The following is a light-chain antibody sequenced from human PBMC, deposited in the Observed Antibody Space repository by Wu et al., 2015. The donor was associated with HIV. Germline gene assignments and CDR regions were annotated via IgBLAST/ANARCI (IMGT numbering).Light chain of an antibody. CDR1: QRVSSD. CDR3: QQYNIWPYT. J-gene: IGKJ2*01. CDR2: DAF. V-gene: IGKV3-15*01. Sequence: EIVMTQSPAILSVSPGERATLSCRASQRVSSDLAWYQQKFGQAPRLLVYDAFTRATAIPARFSGSGSGTEFTLTISSMQSEDFAVYYCQQYNIWPYTFGQGTKLEIK.